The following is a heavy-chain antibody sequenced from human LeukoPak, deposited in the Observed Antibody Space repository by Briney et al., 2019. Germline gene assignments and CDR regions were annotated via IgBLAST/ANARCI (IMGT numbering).Heavy chain of an antibody. J-gene: IGHJ4*02. CDR2: IYYSGST. V-gene: IGHV4-59*08. D-gene: IGHD5-24*01. Sequence: PSETLSLTCTVSGGSMRSYYWSWIRQPPGKGLEWIGYIYYSGSTKYNPSLKSRVTISVDTSKNQFSLKLSSVTAADTAVYYCARGARAGYNLEPFDYWGRGTLVTVSS. CDR1: GGSMRSYY. CDR3: ARGARAGYNLEPFDY.